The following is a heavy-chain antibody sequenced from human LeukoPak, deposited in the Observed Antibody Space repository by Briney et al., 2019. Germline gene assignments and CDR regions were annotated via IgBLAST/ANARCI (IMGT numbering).Heavy chain of an antibody. J-gene: IGHJ4*02. Sequence: GGSLRLSCAASGFIFDDYEMNWVRQAPGKGLEWVAFISSSGTTDYYADSVKGRFTISRDTAKNSLYLQMNSLRAEDTALYYCARLKAAAGSNFDYWGQGTLVTVSS. CDR1: GFIFDDYE. CDR2: ISSSGTTD. CDR3: ARLKAAAGSNFDY. V-gene: IGHV3-48*03. D-gene: IGHD6-13*01.